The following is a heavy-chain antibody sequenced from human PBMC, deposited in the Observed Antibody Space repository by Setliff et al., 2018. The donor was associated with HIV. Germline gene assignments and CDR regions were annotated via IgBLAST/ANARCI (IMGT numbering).Heavy chain of an antibody. CDR2: IKSNTDYGTT. Sequence: GGSLRLSCAASGFTLSDAWMSWVRQAPGKGLEWVGRIKSNTDYGTTDYATPLKGRFTISRDDSKNTLFLQMKSLKTEDTAVYYCTKGHCSTCSWGQGTMVTVSS. CDR3: TKGHCSTCS. V-gene: IGHV3-15*01. CDR1: GFTLSDAW. D-gene: IGHD2-2*01. J-gene: IGHJ3*01.